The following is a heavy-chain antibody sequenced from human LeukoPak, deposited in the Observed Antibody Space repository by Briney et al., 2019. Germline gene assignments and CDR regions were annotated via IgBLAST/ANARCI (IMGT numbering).Heavy chain of an antibody. D-gene: IGHD6-19*01. Sequence: ASVKVSCKASGYTFTGYYMHWVRQAPGQGLEWMGRINPNGGGTNYAQKLQGRVTMTTDTSTSTAYMELRSLRSDDTAVYYCARVLPSGIAVAAYWGQGTLVTVSS. V-gene: IGHV1-2*06. J-gene: IGHJ4*02. CDR1: GYTFTGYY. CDR3: ARVLPSGIAVAAY. CDR2: INPNGGGT.